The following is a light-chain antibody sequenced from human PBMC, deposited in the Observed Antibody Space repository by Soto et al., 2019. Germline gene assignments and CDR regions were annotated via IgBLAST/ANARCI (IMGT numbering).Light chain of an antibody. V-gene: IGLV2-23*01. CDR3: SSYAGTDRTLVF. CDR2: EAT. CDR1: SSDVGSYGL. J-gene: IGLJ2*01. Sequence: QSVLTQPASVSGSPGQSITISCTGTSSDVGSYGLVSWYKQHPGKAPQLIIYEATKRPSGVSPRFSGSRSGNTASLTLSGLQAEDEAVYHCSSYAGTDRTLVFFGGGTKLTVL.